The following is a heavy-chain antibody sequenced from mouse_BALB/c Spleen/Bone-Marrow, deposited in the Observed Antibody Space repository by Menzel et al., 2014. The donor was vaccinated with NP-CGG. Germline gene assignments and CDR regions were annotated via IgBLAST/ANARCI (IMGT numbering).Heavy chain of an antibody. Sequence: ESGPGLVKPSQSLSLTCSVTGYSITSGYYWNWIRQFPGNKLEWMGYISYDGSNNYNPSLKNGISITRDTSKNQFFLKLNSVTTEDTATYYCAKGGIYLMDYWGQGTSVTVSS. CDR2: ISYDGSN. CDR3: AKGGIYLMDY. J-gene: IGHJ4*01. V-gene: IGHV3-6*02. CDR1: GYSITSGYY. D-gene: IGHD5-5*01.